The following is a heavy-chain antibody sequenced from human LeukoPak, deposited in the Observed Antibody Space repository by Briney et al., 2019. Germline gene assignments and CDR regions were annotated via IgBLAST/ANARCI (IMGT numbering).Heavy chain of an antibody. CDR3: AGRRSSGWYAY. CDR2: IYDSGTT. CDR1: GFTVSSNY. V-gene: IGHV3-53*01. D-gene: IGHD6-19*01. Sequence: GGSLRLSCATSGFTVSSNYMSWVRQAPGKGLEWVSVIYDSGTTYYTDSVKGRFLIFRDTSKNTVDLQMNSLRVEDTAVYYCAGRRSSGWYAYWGQGTLVTVSS. J-gene: IGHJ4*02.